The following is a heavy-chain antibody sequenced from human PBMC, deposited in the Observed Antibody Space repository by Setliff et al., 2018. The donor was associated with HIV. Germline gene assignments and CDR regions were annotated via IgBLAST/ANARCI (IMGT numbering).Heavy chain of an antibody. J-gene: IGHJ5*02. CDR2: IYWDDDK. V-gene: IGHV2-5*02. Sequence: SGPTLVNPTQTLTLTCTFSGFSLSTSGVGVGWIRQPPGKALEWLALIYWDDDKRYSTSLKSRLTISKDTSKSQVVLTMTNMDPVDTATYYCARTQYSSSFKGWFDPWGQGTLVTVSS. D-gene: IGHD6-13*01. CDR1: GFSLSTSGVG. CDR3: ARTQYSSSFKGWFDP.